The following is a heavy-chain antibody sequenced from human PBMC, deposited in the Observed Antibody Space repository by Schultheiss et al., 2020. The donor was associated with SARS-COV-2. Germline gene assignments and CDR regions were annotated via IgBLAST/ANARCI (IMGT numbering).Heavy chain of an antibody. CDR1: GFTFSSYG. CDR2: ISYDGSNK. CDR3: AIYDYVWGSYRTFAY. V-gene: IGHV3-30*03. J-gene: IGHJ4*02. Sequence: GGSLRLSCAASGFTFSSYGMHWVRQAPGKGLEWVAVISYDGSNKYYADSVKGRFTISRDNSKNTLYLQMNSLRAEDTAVYYCAIYDYVWGSYRTFAYWGQGTLVTVSS. D-gene: IGHD3-16*02.